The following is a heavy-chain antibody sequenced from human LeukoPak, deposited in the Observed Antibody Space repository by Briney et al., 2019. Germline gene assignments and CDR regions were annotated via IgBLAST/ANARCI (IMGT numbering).Heavy chain of an antibody. D-gene: IGHD3-10*01. CDR3: AREFGTYYGSGRDFDY. CDR1: GYTFNRYG. V-gene: IGHV1-18*01. J-gene: IGHJ4*02. Sequence: GASVEVSCKASGYTFNRYGISWVRQAPGQGLEWMGWISEYNGNTKYAQKFQGRVTMTTDTSTSTAYMELSSLRSEDTAVFYCAREFGTYYGSGRDFDYWGQGTLVTVSS. CDR2: ISEYNGNT.